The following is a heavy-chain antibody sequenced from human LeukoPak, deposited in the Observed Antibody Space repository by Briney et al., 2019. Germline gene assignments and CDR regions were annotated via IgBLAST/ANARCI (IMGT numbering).Heavy chain of an antibody. J-gene: IGHJ4*02. CDR1: GVSISSSNSY. V-gene: IGHV4-39*01. CDR2: IYYSGNT. CDR3: ARQTGSGLFILP. D-gene: IGHD3/OR15-3a*01. Sequence: PSETLSLTCTVSGVSISSSNSYWGWVRQPPGTGLEWVGSIYYSGNTYYNASLKSQVSIYIDTSKNLFSLTLTSVTASDTAVYYRARQTGSGLFILPRGQGTLVTVSS.